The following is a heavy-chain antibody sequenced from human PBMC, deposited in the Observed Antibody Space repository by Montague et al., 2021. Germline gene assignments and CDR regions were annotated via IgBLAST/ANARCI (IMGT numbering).Heavy chain of an antibody. CDR2: IFHSGSA. CDR3: ARHGDDEWQQMAL. Sequence: SETLSLTCAVSGDFISSYTWWSWVRPPPGKGLEWIGEIFHSGSANYNPSLRSRITISVGKSKNEFSLHLNSVTPADTAVYYCARHGDDEWQQMALWGQGTLVVVSS. J-gene: IGHJ4*02. V-gene: IGHV4-4*02. CDR1: GDFISSYTW. D-gene: IGHD6-13*01.